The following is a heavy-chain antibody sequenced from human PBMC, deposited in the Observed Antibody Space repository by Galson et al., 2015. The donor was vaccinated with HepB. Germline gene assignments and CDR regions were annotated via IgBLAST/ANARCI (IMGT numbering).Heavy chain of an antibody. Sequence: CKASGYTFTSYDINWVRQATGQGLEWMGWMNPNSGNTGYAQKFQGRVTMTRHNSISTAYMELSSLRSEDTAVYYCARGPSLEWLSYYYYYMDVWGKGTTVTVSS. CDR3: ARGPSLEWLSYYYYYMDV. D-gene: IGHD3-3*01. CDR2: MNPNSGNT. J-gene: IGHJ6*03. V-gene: IGHV1-8*01. CDR1: GYTFTSYD.